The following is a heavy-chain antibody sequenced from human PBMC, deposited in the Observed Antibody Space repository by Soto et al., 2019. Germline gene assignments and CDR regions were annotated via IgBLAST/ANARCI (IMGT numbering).Heavy chain of an antibody. CDR1: GFSVGAND. V-gene: IGHV3-66*01. CDR2: IYRRDDEKT. D-gene: IGHD3-16*01. Sequence: GESLKISCAASGFSVGANDMNWVRQAPGRGLEWVSLIYRRDDEKTYYANSVKGRFTISRDTSTNTVSLQMNSLRVEDTAIYYCARDRDYFWGSLDSWGQGALVTVSS. J-gene: IGHJ4*02. CDR3: ARDRDYFWGSLDS.